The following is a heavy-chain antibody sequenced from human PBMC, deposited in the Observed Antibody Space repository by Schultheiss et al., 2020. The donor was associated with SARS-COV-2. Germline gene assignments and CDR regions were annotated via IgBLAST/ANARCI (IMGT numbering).Heavy chain of an antibody. J-gene: IGHJ4*02. CDR3: ARATGVESLFSVRGGSFDF. D-gene: IGHD5-24*01. CDR1: GSSITGFF. V-gene: IGHV4-59*01. Sequence: SETLSLTCSVSGSSITGFFWTWIRQPPGKGLDPIGNIYFTGITKYNPSLKSRVTISIDTSKNQFSLKLGSVTAADTAVYFCARATGVESLFSVRGGSFDFWGRGALVTVSS. CDR2: IYFTGIT.